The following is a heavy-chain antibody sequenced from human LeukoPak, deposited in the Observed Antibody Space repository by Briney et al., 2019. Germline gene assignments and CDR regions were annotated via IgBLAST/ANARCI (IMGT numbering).Heavy chain of an antibody. V-gene: IGHV4-39*01. J-gene: IGHJ4*02. D-gene: IGHD3-10*01. CDR3: ARSITMVRGVISPFDY. CDR2: IYYSRST. Sequence: PSETLSLTCTVSGGSISSSSYYWGWIRQPPGKGLEWIGSIYYSRSTSYNPSLKSRVTISVDTSKNQFSLKPSSVTAADTAVYYCARSITMVRGVISPFDYWGQEPLVTVSS. CDR1: GGSISSSSYY.